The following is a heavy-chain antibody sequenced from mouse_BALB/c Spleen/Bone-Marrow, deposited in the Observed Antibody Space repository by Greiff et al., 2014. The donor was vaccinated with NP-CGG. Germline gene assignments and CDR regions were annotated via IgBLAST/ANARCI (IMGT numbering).Heavy chain of an antibody. Sequence: QVQLQQSGAELVKPGASVKLSCKASGYTFTSYYMYWVKQRPGQGLEWIGEINPSNGGTNFNVKFKSKATLTVDKSSNTAYVQLSSLTSEDSAVYHGTRSNYGYWFFDVWGAGTTVTVSS. CDR3: TRSNYGYWFFDV. CDR2: INPSNGGT. D-gene: IGHD1-1*01. V-gene: IGHV1S81*02. J-gene: IGHJ1*01. CDR1: GYTFTSYY.